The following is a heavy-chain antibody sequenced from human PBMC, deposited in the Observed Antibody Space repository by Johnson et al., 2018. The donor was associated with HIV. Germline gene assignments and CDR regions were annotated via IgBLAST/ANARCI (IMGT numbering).Heavy chain of an antibody. CDR3: ARGKYYYDSSLGVQDDAFDI. Sequence: QVQLVESGGGVVQPGRSLRLSYAASGFTFSSSAMHWVRQAPGKGLEWVAVIGHDGGIYPYAASVKGRFPISRDNSKNTLYLQMTSMGTEDTAVYYCARGKYYYDSSLGVQDDAFDIWGQGTMVTVSS. V-gene: IGHV3-30*04. D-gene: IGHD3-22*01. CDR1: GFTFSSSA. J-gene: IGHJ3*02. CDR2: IGHDGGIY.